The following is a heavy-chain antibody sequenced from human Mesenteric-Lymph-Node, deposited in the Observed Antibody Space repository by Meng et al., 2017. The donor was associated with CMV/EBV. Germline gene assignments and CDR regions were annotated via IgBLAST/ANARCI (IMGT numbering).Heavy chain of an antibody. CDR1: GFTVSSNY. CDR3: ISFVGAAFDL. CDR2: IRYDGSNK. D-gene: IGHD2-21*01. V-gene: IGHV3-30*02. Sequence: GESLKISCAASGFTVSSNYMSWVRQAPGKGLEWVAFIRYDGSNKYYADSVKGRFTISRDDSKNTLYLQMNSLRPEDTAVYYCISFVGAAFDLWGQGTMVTVSS. J-gene: IGHJ3*01.